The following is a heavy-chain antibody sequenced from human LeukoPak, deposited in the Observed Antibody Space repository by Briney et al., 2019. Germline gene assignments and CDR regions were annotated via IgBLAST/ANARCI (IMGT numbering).Heavy chain of an antibody. CDR2: ISYDGTNK. CDR1: GFTFINYG. V-gene: IGHV3-30*18. J-gene: IGHJ4*02. CDR3: ANYGDYQYFDY. Sequence: GGSLRPSCAASGFTFINYGMHWVRQAPGKGLEWVAVISYDGTNKYYADSVKGRFTIPRDNSKNTLYLQMNSLKTDDTAVYYCANYGDYQYFDYWGQGTPVTVSS. D-gene: IGHD4-17*01.